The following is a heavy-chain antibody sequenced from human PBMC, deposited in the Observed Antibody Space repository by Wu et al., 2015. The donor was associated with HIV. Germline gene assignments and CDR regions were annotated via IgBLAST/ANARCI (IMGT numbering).Heavy chain of an antibody. CDR1: GGTFSSYA. CDR3: ASCRAGSGRGSYYYNMDV. CDR2: IIPIFGTA. V-gene: IGHV1-69*05. D-gene: IGHD6-19*01. J-gene: IGHJ6*02. Sequence: QVQLVQSGAEVKKPGSSVKVSCKASGGTFSSYAISWVRQAPGQGLEWMGGIIPIFGTANYAQKFQGRVTITTDESTSTAYMELSSLRSEDTAVYYCASCRAGSGRGSYYYNMDVWGQGDHGHRLL.